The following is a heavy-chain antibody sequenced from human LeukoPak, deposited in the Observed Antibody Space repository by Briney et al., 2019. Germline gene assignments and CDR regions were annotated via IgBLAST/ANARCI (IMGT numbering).Heavy chain of an antibody. CDR2: IYHSGST. CDR1: GGSFSGYY. D-gene: IGHD3-22*01. V-gene: IGHV4-34*01. Sequence: SETLSVTCAVYGGSFSGYYWSWIRQPPGKGLEWIGYIYHSGSTYYNPSLKGRVTISVDRSKNQFSLKLSPVTAADTAVYYCARGVDSSGYYPFDYWGQGTLVTVSS. J-gene: IGHJ4*02. CDR3: ARGVDSSGYYPFDY.